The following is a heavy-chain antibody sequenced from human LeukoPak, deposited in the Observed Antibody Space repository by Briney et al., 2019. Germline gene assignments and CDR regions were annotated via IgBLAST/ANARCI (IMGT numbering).Heavy chain of an antibody. Sequence: GASVKVSCKASGFTFTSSATQWVRQARGQRLEWIGWIVVGSGNTNYAQKFQERVTITRDMSTSTAYMELSSLRSEDTAVYYCAAGLGSSGSSAFDIWGQGTMVTVSS. D-gene: IGHD3-22*01. V-gene: IGHV1-58*02. CDR1: GFTFTSSA. CDR3: AAGLGSSGSSAFDI. J-gene: IGHJ3*02. CDR2: IVVGSGNT.